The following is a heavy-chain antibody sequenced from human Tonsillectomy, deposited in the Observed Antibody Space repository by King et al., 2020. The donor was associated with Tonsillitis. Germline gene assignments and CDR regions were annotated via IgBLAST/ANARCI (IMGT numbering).Heavy chain of an antibody. Sequence: QLQLQESGPGLVKPSETLSLTCTVSGSSMNGYYWSWVRQHAGKGLEWIGRIYNAGHTNFNPYLKSRLTMSLDTSKNQFSLELTSVTAADTAVYYCARGLSSSWYPDYWGQGTLVTVSS. CDR2: IYNAGHT. V-gene: IGHV4-4*07. D-gene: IGHD6-13*01. J-gene: IGHJ4*02. CDR3: ARGLSSSWYPDY. CDR1: GSSMNGYY.